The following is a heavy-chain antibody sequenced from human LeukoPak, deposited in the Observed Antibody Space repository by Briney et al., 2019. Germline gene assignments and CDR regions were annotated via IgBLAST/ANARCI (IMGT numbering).Heavy chain of an antibody. CDR1: GGSFSGYY. D-gene: IGHD3-10*01. J-gene: IGHJ6*03. V-gene: IGHV4-34*01. CDR2: INHSGST. Sequence: SETLSLTCAVYGGSFSGYYWSWIRQPPGKGLEWIGEINHSGSTNYNPSLKSRVTISVDTSKNQFSLKLSSVTAADTAVYYCARGTLWFGVYYYYMDVWGKGTTVTVSS. CDR3: ARGTLWFGVYYYYMDV.